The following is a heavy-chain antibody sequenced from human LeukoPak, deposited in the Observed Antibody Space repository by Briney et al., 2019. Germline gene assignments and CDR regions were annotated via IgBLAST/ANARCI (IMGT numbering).Heavy chain of an antibody. D-gene: IGHD1-26*01. V-gene: IGHV3-21*01. CDR2: ISSSSSYI. Sequence: GGSLRLSCAASGFTFSSYSMNWVRQAPGKGLEWVSSISSSSSYIYYADSVKGRFTLDNAKNSLYLQMNGLRAEDTAVYYCAIGSRYSGTFLGTFDIWGQGTMVTVSS. CDR1: GFTFSSYS. J-gene: IGHJ3*02. CDR3: AIGSRYSGTFLGTFDI.